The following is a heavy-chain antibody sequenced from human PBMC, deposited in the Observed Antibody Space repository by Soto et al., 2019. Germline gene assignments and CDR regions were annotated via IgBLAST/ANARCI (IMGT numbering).Heavy chain of an antibody. J-gene: IGHJ3*01. CDR1: EFTFRSYA. CDR3: ARDQLYYNDISGRPLNAFDV. Sequence: PGGSLRLSCAASEFTFRSYAMGWVRQAPGKGLEWVSGISGSGGATYYADFVKGRFTISRDNSKNTMYLQMNSLRAEDTAVYYCARDQLYYNDISGRPLNAFDVWGQGTMVTVSS. V-gene: IGHV3-23*01. D-gene: IGHD3-22*01. CDR2: ISGSGGAT.